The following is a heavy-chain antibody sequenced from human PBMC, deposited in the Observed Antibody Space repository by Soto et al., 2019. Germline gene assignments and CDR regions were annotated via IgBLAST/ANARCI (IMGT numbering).Heavy chain of an antibody. CDR1: GFTLSYYW. D-gene: IGHD1-26*01. J-gene: IGHJ4*02. Sequence: EVQLVESGGGLVQPGGSLRLSCTASGFTLSYYWMHWVRQAPGKGLVWVSRINSDGSTTNYADSVKGRFTISRYNAKNTLYLEMNSLRAEDTAVYYCANCYSGSYSTYWGQGTLVTVSS. CDR2: INSDGSTT. V-gene: IGHV3-74*01. CDR3: ANCYSGSYSTY.